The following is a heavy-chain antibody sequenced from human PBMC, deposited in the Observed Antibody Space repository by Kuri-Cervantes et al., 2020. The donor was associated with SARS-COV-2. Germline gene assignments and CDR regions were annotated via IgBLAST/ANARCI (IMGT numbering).Heavy chain of an antibody. J-gene: IGHJ4*02. D-gene: IGHD2-15*01. CDR2: IYHSGST. Sequence: SETLSLTCTVSGYSISSGYYWGWIRQPPGKGLEWIGSIYHSGSTNYNPSLKSRVTISVDTSKNQFSLKLSSVTAADTAVYYCARVHCSGGSCYEDYWGQGTRVTCSS. CDR3: ARVHCSGGSCYEDY. V-gene: IGHV4-38-2*02. CDR1: GYSISSGYY.